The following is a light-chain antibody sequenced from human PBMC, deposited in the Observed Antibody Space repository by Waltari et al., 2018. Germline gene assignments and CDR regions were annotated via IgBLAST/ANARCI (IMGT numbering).Light chain of an antibody. Sequence: EIVLTQSPGSLSLSPGERATLSCKASQSVAKYLAWYQQKPGQAPRLLFYQASIRATGIPDRFSGSGYGTDFSLTISILEPEDFAVYFCQKYVNLPATFGQGTTVEV. CDR2: QAS. V-gene: IGKV3-20*01. J-gene: IGKJ1*01. CDR3: QKYVNLPAT. CDR1: QSVAKY.